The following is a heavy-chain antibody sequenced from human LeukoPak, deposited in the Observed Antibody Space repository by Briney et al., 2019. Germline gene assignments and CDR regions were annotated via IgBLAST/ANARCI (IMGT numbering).Heavy chain of an antibody. J-gene: IGHJ4*02. CDR2: IDYTGTT. CDR3: ARDQGCSSTSCSQRGILDY. CDR1: GGSISSSNYY. Sequence: SETLSLTCTVSGGSISSSNYYWDWIRQPPGKGLEWIGNIDYTGTTYYNPSLQSRVTISVDTSKNQFSLKLSSVTAADTAVYYCARDQGCSSTSCSQRGILDYWGQGTLVTVSS. D-gene: IGHD2-2*01. V-gene: IGHV4-39*07.